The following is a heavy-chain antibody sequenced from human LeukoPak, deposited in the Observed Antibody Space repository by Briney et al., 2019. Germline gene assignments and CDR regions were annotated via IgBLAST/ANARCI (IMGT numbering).Heavy chain of an antibody. CDR2: INWNGGST. Sequence: PGGSLRLSCAASGYTFDDYGMSWVRQAPGKGLEWVSGINWNGGSTGYADSVKGRFTISRDNAKNTLYLQMNSLSAEDTGLYHCAREPYYYDRSGYYRPSGMDVWGQGTTVTVSS. CDR1: GYTFDDYG. CDR3: AREPYYYDRSGYYRPSGMDV. D-gene: IGHD3-22*01. V-gene: IGHV3-20*01. J-gene: IGHJ6*02.